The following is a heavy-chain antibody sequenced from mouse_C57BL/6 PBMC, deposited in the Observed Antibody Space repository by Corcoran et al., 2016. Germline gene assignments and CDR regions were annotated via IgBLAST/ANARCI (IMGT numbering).Heavy chain of an antibody. Sequence: QIQLVQSGPELKKPGETVKISCKASGYTFTTYGMSWVKQAPGKGLKWMGWINTYSGVPTYADDFKGRFAFSLETSASTAYLQINNLKNEDTATYFCARVVAPYWYFDVWGTGTTFTVSS. D-gene: IGHD1-1*01. V-gene: IGHV9-3*01. J-gene: IGHJ1*03. CDR1: GYTFTTYG. CDR3: ARVVAPYWYFDV. CDR2: INTYSGVP.